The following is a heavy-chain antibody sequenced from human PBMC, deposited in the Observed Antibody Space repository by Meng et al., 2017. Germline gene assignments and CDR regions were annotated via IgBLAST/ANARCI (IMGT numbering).Heavy chain of an antibody. V-gene: IGHV3-21*01. J-gene: IGHJ3*02. CDR3: ARDHTKLDVDIVATDAFDI. D-gene: IGHD5-12*01. CDR2: ISSSSSYI. CDR1: GFTFSSYS. Sequence: GESLKISCAASGFTFSSYSMNWVRQAPGKGLEWVSSISSSSSYIYYADSVKGRFTISRDNAKNSLYLQMNSLRAEDTAVYYCARDHTKLDVDIVATDAFDIWGQGTMVTVSS.